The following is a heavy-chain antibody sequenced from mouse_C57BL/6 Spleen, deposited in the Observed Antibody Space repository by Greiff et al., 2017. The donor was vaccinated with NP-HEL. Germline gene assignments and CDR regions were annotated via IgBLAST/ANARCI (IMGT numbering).Heavy chain of an antibody. CDR2: TFYSGIT. Sequence: EVQLVESGPSLVRPSQTLSLTCTVTGFSINSDCYWIWIRQFPGNKLEYIGYTFYSGITYYNPSLESRTYITRDTSKNQFSLKLSSVTTEDTATYYCARDKGRYGYFDVWGTGTTVTVSS. J-gene: IGHJ1*03. V-gene: IGHV3-3*01. CDR3: ARDKGRYGYFDV. D-gene: IGHD3-3*01. CDR1: GFSINSDCY.